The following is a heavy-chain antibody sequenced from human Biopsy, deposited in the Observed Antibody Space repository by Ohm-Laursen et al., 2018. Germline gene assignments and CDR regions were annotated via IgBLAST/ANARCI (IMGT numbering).Heavy chain of an antibody. CDR3: ARTPILIVSAGLVYRHRRHLQGMDV. D-gene: IGHD6-13*01. V-gene: IGHV2-70*11. CDR2: VDWEDYK. Sequence: STQTLTLTCSFSGFSLSARGMCVSWIRQAPGKALEWLARVDWEDYKDYSASLQTKLSISKETSNDQVVLTVNNVDPADTATYYCARTPILIVSAGLVYRHRRHLQGMDVWSQGIAVTVS. J-gene: IGHJ6*02. CDR1: GFSLSARGMC.